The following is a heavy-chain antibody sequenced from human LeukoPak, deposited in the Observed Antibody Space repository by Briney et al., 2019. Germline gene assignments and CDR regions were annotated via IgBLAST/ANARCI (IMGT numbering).Heavy chain of an antibody. V-gene: IGHV3-9*01. CDR2: ISWNSGSI. D-gene: IGHD6-19*01. CDR3: AKDRGQWLVLAYDAFDI. J-gene: IGHJ3*02. CDR1: GFTFDDYA. Sequence: PGRSLRLSCAASGFTFDDYAMPWVRQAPGKGLEWVSGISWNSGSIGYADSVKGRFTISRDNAKNSLYLQMNSLRAEDTALYYCAKDRGQWLVLAYDAFDIWGQGTMVTVSS.